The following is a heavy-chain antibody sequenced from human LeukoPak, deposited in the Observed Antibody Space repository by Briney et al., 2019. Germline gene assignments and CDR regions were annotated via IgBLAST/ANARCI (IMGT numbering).Heavy chain of an antibody. CDR2: ISYDGSNK. CDR1: GFTFSSYG. Sequence: GGSLRLSCAASGFTFSSYGMHWVRQAPGKGLEWVAVISYDGSNKYYADSVKGRFTISRDNSKNTLYLQMNSLRAEDTAVYYCAKSMGSPDAFDIWGQGTMVTVSS. V-gene: IGHV3-30*18. J-gene: IGHJ3*02. CDR3: AKSMGSPDAFDI. D-gene: IGHD1-26*01.